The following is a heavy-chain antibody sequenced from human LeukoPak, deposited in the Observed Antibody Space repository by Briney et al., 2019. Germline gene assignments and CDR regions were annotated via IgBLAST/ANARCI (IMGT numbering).Heavy chain of an antibody. CDR2: IYYSGST. J-gene: IGHJ4*02. CDR3: ARDSGIPISSWYGGVDY. Sequence: SETLSLTCTVSGGSISSSSYYWGWIHQPPGKGLEWIGSIYYSGSTYYNPSLKSRVTISVDTSKNQFSLKLSSVTAADTAVYYCARDSGIPISSWYGGVDYWGQGTLVTVSS. CDR1: GGSISSSSYY. V-gene: IGHV4-39*07. D-gene: IGHD6-13*01.